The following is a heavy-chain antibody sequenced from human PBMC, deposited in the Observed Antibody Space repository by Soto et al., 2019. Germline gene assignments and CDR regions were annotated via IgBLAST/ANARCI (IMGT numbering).Heavy chain of an antibody. D-gene: IGHD2-21*01. V-gene: IGHV3-33*01. Sequence: GGSLRLSCATSGFTFSQDGIHWVRQAPGKGLEWVAVTWSGGRSEYYADSVRGRFTTSRDNTKNSFYLQMNSLRAEDTAVYYCVRDHINGRKYLYWGPGTLGTGSS. J-gene: IGHJ4*02. CDR3: VRDHINGRKYLY. CDR1: GFTFSQDG. CDR2: TWSGGRSE.